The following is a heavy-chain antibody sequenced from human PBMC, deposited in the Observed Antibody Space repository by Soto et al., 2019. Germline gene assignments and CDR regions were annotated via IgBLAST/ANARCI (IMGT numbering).Heavy chain of an antibody. CDR1: GYSFTSYW. D-gene: IGHD2-15*01. CDR2: IYPGDSDT. J-gene: IGHJ6*02. Sequence: GESLKISCKGSGYSFTSYWIGWVRQMPGKGLEWMGIIYPGDSDTRYSPSFQGQVTISADKSMSTAYLQWSSLKASDTAMYYCARQSVVVVAASYYYYGMDVWGQGTTVTVSS. CDR3: ARQSVVVVAASYYYYGMDV. V-gene: IGHV5-51*01.